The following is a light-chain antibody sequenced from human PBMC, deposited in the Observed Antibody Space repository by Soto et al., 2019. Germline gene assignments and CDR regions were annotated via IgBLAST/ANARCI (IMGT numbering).Light chain of an antibody. CDR3: QQSHSTPRT. V-gene: IGKV1-33*01. J-gene: IGKJ1*01. Sequence: DIQMTQSPSSLSASVGDRVTITCQASQNINNYLNWYQQKPGRAPKLLIYDASNLEAGVPSRFRGSGSGADFTFTINSLQPEDFATYYCQQSHSTPRTFGQGTKVDIK. CDR1: QNINNY. CDR2: DAS.